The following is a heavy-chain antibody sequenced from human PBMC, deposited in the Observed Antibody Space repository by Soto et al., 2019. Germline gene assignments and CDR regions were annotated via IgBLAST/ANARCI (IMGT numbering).Heavy chain of an antibody. Sequence: GGSLRLSCAASGFTFSSYAMSWVRQAPGKGLEWVSAISGSGGSTYYADSVKGRFTISRDNSKNTLYLQMNSLRAEDPAVYYCAKDPPWLGWELQGPNWFDPWGQGTLVTVSS. V-gene: IGHV3-23*01. CDR3: AKDPPWLGWELQGPNWFDP. D-gene: IGHD1-26*01. CDR2: ISGSGGST. CDR1: GFTFSSYA. J-gene: IGHJ5*02.